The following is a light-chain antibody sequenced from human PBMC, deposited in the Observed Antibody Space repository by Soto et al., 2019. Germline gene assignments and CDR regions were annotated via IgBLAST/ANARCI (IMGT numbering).Light chain of an antibody. J-gene: IGKJ5*01. Sequence: EIVLTQSPATLSVSPGERATLSCRASQSVSSSLAWYQQKPGQTPXLLXYGASTRATGIPARFSGIVSGTEFTLTISSLQSEDFAVYYGQQYNNWPPITFGQGTRLEI. CDR3: QQYNNWPPIT. CDR1: QSVSSS. CDR2: GAS. V-gene: IGKV3-15*01.